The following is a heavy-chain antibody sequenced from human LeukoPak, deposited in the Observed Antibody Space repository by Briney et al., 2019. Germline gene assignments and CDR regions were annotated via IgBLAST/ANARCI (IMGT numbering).Heavy chain of an antibody. V-gene: IGHV4-61*02. J-gene: IGHJ6*03. CDR3: ARRDYLDHFYYIDV. CDR1: GGSISSGSYY. Sequence: SETLSLTCTVSGGSISSGSYYWSWIRQPAGKGLEWIGRIYTSGSTNYNPPLKSRVTISVDTSKNQFSLKLSSVTAADTAVYYCARRDYLDHFYYIDVWDKGNTVTVSS. D-gene: IGHD3-10*01. CDR2: IYTSGST.